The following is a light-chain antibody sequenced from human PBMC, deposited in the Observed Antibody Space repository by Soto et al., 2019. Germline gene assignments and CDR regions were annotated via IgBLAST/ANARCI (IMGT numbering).Light chain of an antibody. CDR1: QSVSSSY. CDR2: GAS. Sequence: EIVLRQSPGTLSLSPGERATLSCRASQSVSSSYLAWYQQKPGQAPRLLIYGASSRATGIPDRFSGSGSGTDFTLTISRLVPEDFAVYYCQQYGSSGTFGQGTKVDI. CDR3: QQYGSSGT. V-gene: IGKV3-20*01. J-gene: IGKJ1*01.